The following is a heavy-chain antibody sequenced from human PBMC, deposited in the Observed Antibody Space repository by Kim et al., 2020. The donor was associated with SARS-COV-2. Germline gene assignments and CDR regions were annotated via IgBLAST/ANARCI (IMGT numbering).Heavy chain of an antibody. J-gene: IGHJ3*02. D-gene: IGHD2-2*01. V-gene: IGHV3-48*02. CDR2: ISSSSSTI. CDR1: GFTFSSYS. Sequence: GGSLRLSCAASGFTFSSYSMNWVRQAPGKGLEWVSYISSSSSTIYYADSVKGRFTISRDNAKNSLYLQMNSLRDEDTAVYYCARDPVVVPAAIEPYRNDAFDIWGQGTMVTVSS. CDR3: ARDPVVVPAAIEPYRNDAFDI.